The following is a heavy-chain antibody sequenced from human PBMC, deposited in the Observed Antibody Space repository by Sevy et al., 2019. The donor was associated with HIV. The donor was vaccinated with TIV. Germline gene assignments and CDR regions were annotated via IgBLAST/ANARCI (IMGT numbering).Heavy chain of an antibody. J-gene: IGHJ4*02. CDR3: ARDYFGSGTFYNGNFFDY. D-gene: IGHD3-10*01. V-gene: IGHV1-3*01. Sequence: ASVKVSCKASGYTFTSYAFHWVRQAPGQRLEWMGWINAGNGNTKYADKFQGRVTITRDTSASTAYMELSSLRSEDTAVYYCARDYFGSGTFYNGNFFDYWGQGTLVTVSS. CDR2: INAGNGNT. CDR1: GYTFTSYA.